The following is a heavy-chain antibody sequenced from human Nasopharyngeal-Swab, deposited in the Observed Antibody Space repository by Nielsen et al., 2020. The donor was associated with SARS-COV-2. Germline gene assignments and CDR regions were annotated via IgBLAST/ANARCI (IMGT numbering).Heavy chain of an antibody. Sequence: GESLKISCAASGFTFSSYAMSWVRQAPGKGLEWVSAISGSGGSTYYADSVKGRFTISRDNAKNSLYLQMNSLRAEDTAVYYCARGSLLRFLEWSKGVFDYYYYGMDVWGQGTTVTVSS. V-gene: IGHV3-23*01. CDR2: ISGSGGST. CDR1: GFTFSSYA. J-gene: IGHJ6*02. CDR3: ARGSLLRFLEWSKGVFDYYYYGMDV. D-gene: IGHD3-3*01.